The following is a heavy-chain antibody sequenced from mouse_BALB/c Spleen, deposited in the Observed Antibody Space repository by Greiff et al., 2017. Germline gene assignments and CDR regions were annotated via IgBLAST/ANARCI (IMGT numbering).Heavy chain of an antibody. CDR3: ARARLLLWYFDV. CDR1: GFTFTAYY. D-gene: IGHD1-2*01. J-gene: IGHJ1*01. CDR2: IRNKANGYTT. V-gene: IGHV7-3*02. Sequence: EVQRVESGGGLVQPGGSLRLSCATSGFTFTAYYMSWVRQPPGKALEWLGFIRNKANGYTTEYSASVKGRFTISRDNSQSILYLQMNTLRAEDSATYYCARARLLLWYFDVWGAGTTVTVSS.